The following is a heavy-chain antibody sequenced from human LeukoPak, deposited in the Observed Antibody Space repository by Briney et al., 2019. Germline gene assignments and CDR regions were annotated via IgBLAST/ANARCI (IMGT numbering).Heavy chain of an antibody. V-gene: IGHV1-69*05. D-gene: IGHD4-17*01. CDR2: IIPIFGTA. CDR1: GGTFSSYA. CDR3: ARAGDYVYYYYMDV. Sequence: SVKVSCKASGGTFSSYAISWVRQAPGQGLEWMGRIIPIFGTANYAQKFQGRVTITTDESTSTAYMELSSLSSEDTAVYYCARAGDYVYYYYMDVWGKGTTVTVSS. J-gene: IGHJ6*03.